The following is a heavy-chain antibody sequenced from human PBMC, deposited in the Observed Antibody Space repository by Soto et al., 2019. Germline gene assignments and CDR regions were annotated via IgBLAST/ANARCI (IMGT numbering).Heavy chain of an antibody. CDR2: IDPTSVYI. CDR1: GFTFSTYS. V-gene: IGHV3-21*01. Sequence: GGSLRLSCAASGFTFSTYSMHWVRQAPGEGLEWVSSIDPTSVYIFYAASLQGRFTVSRANAQNSLYLQMNSLRAEDTAVYYCARSLVSAAPDSWGQGTLVTVSS. J-gene: IGHJ4*02. CDR3: ARSLVSAAPDS. D-gene: IGHD1-26*01.